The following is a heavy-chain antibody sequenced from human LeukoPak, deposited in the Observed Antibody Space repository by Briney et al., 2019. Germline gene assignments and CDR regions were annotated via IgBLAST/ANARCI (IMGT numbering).Heavy chain of an antibody. J-gene: IGHJ4*02. CDR1: ADSISSSY. D-gene: IGHD5-18*01. CDR3: ATLAGYIYGVTSDF. CDR2: IYYTGNT. V-gene: IGHV4-59*08. Sequence: PSETLSLTCTVSADSISSSYWSWLRQPPGKGLEWIGYIYYTGNTNYNPSLKSRVTISVDTSRNQFSLKLTSVTAADTAVYYCATLAGYIYGVTSDFWGQGTLVTVSS.